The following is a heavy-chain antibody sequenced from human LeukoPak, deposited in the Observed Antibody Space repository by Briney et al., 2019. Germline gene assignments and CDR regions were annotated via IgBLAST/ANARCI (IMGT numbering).Heavy chain of an antibody. D-gene: IGHD6-19*01. CDR1: GGTFSSYA. Sequence: SVTVSCKASGGTFSSYAISWVRQAPGQGLEWMGGIIPIFGTANYAQKFQGRVTITADESTSTAYMELSSLRSEDTAVYYCARARGIAVAGPWDYFDYWGQGTLVTVSS. V-gene: IGHV1-69*13. J-gene: IGHJ4*02. CDR2: IIPIFGTA. CDR3: ARARGIAVAGPWDYFDY.